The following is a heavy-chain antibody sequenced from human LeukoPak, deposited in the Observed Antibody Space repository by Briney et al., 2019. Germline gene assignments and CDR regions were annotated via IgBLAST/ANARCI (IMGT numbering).Heavy chain of an antibody. CDR2: INQDGSVK. J-gene: IGHJ4*02. D-gene: IGHD6-13*01. Sequence: PGGSLRLSCAASGFSFIRYWMTWVRQAPGKGLEWVANINQDGSVKYYVDSVKGRFTISRDNAKNLVYLQMDSLRAEDTAVYYCARIGYSSRSLDYWGQGTLVTVSS. CDR3: ARIGYSSRSLDY. CDR1: GFSFIRYW. V-gene: IGHV3-7*01.